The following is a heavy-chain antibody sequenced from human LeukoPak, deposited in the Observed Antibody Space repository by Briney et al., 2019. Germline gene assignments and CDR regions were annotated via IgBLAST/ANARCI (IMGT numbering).Heavy chain of an antibody. Sequence: GGSLRLSCAASGFTFSSYAMSWVRQAPGKGLEWVSAISGSGGSTYYADSVKGRFTISRDNSKNTLYLRMNSLRAEDTAVYYCAKGPWYYDILTGYYTEYYFDYWGQGTLVTVSS. V-gene: IGHV3-23*01. J-gene: IGHJ4*02. CDR1: GFTFSSYA. CDR3: AKGPWYYDILTGYYTEYYFDY. CDR2: ISGSGGST. D-gene: IGHD3-9*01.